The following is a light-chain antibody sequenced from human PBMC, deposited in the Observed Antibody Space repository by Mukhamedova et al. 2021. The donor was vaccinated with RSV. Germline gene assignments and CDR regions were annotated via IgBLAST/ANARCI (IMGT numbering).Light chain of an antibody. Sequence: QKPGQAPLLLIYKDTEKSSGIPERFSASSSGTTATLTISGVQTEDEADYYCQSTDSSGLNVLFGGGTKLTVL. V-gene: IGLV3-25*03. CDR2: KDT. J-gene: IGLJ3*02. CDR3: QSTDSSGLNVL.